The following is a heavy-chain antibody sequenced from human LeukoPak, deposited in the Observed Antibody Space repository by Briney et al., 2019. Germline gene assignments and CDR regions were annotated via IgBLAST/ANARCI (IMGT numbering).Heavy chain of an antibody. V-gene: IGHV3-23*01. CDR3: AKVGGNMVRGVSHNYYYYMDV. Sequence: PGGSLRLSCAASGFTFSSYGMSWVRQAPGKGLEWVSAISGSGGSTYYADSVKGRFTISRDNSKNTLYLQMNSLRAEDTAVYYCAKVGGNMVRGVSHNYYYYMDVWGKGTTVTVSS. CDR1: GFTFSSYG. J-gene: IGHJ6*03. D-gene: IGHD3-10*01. CDR2: ISGSGGST.